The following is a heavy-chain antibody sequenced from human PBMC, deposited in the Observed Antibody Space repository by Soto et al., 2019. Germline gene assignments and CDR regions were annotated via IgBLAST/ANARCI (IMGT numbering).Heavy chain of an antibody. Sequence: EVQLLESGGGLVQPGGSLRLSCAASGFTFSSYAMSWVRQAPGKGLEWVSAISGSGGSTYYADSVKGRFTISRDNSKNTLYLQMNSLRAEDTAVYYCAKDFRTYYDFWSGDPLYYYGMDVWGQGTTVTVSS. J-gene: IGHJ6*02. CDR3: AKDFRTYYDFWSGDPLYYYGMDV. V-gene: IGHV3-23*01. D-gene: IGHD3-3*01. CDR1: GFTFSSYA. CDR2: ISGSGGST.